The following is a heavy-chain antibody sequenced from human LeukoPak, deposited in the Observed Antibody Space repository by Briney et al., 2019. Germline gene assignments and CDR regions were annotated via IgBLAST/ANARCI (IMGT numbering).Heavy chain of an antibody. V-gene: IGHV4-59*01. CDR1: GGSISSYY. CDR3: ARDESSGWYLGAFDI. J-gene: IGHJ3*02. CDR2: IYYSGST. D-gene: IGHD6-19*01. Sequence: PSETLSLTCTVSGGSISSYYWSWIRQPPGKGLEWIGYIYYSGSTNYNPSLKSRVTISVDTFKNQFSLKLSSVTAADTAVYYCARDESSGWYLGAFDIWGQGTMVTVSS.